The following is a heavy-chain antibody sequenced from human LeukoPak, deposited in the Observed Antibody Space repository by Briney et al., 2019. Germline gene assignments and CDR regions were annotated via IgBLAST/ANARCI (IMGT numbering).Heavy chain of an antibody. CDR3: ARTSLALSGYYNWYFDL. V-gene: IGHV1-69*06. CDR1: GGTFSSYA. J-gene: IGHJ2*01. CDR2: IIPIFGTA. Sequence: GASVKVSCKASGGTFSSYAISWVRQAPGQGLEWMGGIIPIFGTANYAQKFQGRVTITADKSTSTAYMELSSLRSEDTAVYYCARTSLALSGYYNWYFDLWGRGTLVTVSS. D-gene: IGHD3-3*01.